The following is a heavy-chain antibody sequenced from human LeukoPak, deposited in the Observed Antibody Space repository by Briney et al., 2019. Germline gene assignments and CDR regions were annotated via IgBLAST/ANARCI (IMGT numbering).Heavy chain of an antibody. CDR2: IYPSDSDT. D-gene: IGHD5-12*01. J-gene: IGHJ4*02. V-gene: IGHV5-51*01. Sequence: GESLKISCKGSGYRFTTYWIGWVRQMPGKGLERMGIIYPSDSDTRYSPSFQGQVTISADKSISTAYLQWSSLKASDTAMYYCARIYSGYAFDYWGQGTLVTVSS. CDR1: GYRFTTYW. CDR3: ARIYSGYAFDY.